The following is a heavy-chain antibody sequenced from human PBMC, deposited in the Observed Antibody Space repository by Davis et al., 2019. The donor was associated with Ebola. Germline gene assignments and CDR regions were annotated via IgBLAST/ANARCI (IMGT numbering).Heavy chain of an antibody. CDR2: ISYDGSNK. V-gene: IGHV3-30-3*01. CDR1: GFTFSSYA. Sequence: PGGSLRLSCAASGFTFSSYAMHWVRQAPGKGLEWVAVISYDGSNKYYADSVKGRFTLSRDNAKNSLYLQMNSLKAGDTAVYFCARASCTSGVCYFDNWGQGTLVTVSS. J-gene: IGHJ4*02. CDR3: ARASCTSGVCYFDN. D-gene: IGHD2-8*01.